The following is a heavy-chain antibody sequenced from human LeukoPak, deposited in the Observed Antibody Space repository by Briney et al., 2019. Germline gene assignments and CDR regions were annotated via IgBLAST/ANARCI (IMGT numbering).Heavy chain of an antibody. CDR2: ISGSGETI. J-gene: IGHJ3*01. V-gene: IGHV3-23*01. CDR1: GFTFSDYP. CDR3: AKDRTRGWYLGYDAFDV. D-gene: IGHD6-19*01. Sequence: PGGSLRLSCAASGFTFSDYPMSWVRQAPGKGLEWVSVISGSGETIYYADSVKGRFTISRDNSRRTLYLQMYGLRADDTAVYYCAKDRTRGWYLGYDAFDVWGQGTMVTVSS.